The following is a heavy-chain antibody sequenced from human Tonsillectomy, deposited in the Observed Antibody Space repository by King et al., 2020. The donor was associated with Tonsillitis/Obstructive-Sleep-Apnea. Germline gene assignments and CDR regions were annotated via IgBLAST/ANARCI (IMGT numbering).Heavy chain of an antibody. V-gene: IGHV3-49*04. J-gene: IGHJ4*02. CDR1: GFTFGDYA. D-gene: IGHD3-22*01. CDR3: TRGDYYDSSGYYFLFDY. Sequence: VQLVESGGGLVQPGRSLRLSCTASGFTFGDYAMSWVRQAPGKGLEWVGFIRSKAYGGTTEYAASVKGRFTISRDDSKSIAYLQMNSLKTDDTAVYYCTRGDYYDSSGYYFLFDYWGQGTLVTVSS. CDR2: IRSKAYGGTT.